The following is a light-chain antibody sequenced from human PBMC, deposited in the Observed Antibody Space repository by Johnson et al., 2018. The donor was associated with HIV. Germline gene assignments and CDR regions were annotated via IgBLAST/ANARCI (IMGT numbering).Light chain of an antibody. Sequence: QFVLTQPPSVSAAPGQKVTISCSGSSSNIGNKYACWYQQKPGQSPVLVIYQDSKRPSGIPDRFSGSKSGTSATLGITGLQPGDEADYYCGTWDSSLSAGVFGTGTKVTVL. V-gene: IGLV1-51*02. CDR3: GTWDSSLSAGV. J-gene: IGLJ1*01. CDR1: SSNIGNKY. CDR2: QDS.